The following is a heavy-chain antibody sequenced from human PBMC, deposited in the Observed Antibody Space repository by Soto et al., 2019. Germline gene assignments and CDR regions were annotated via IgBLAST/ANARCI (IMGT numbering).Heavy chain of an antibody. V-gene: IGHV4-30-4*01. CDR3: VRTAREGAVAPHWFDR. CDR1: GASIRSTDYY. Sequence: SETLSLTCSVSGASIRSTDYYWSWIRQAPGKGLEWIGYVYYTGSTYYNPSLMSRLTISVDTSKNQFSLKLTSVTAAETAVYYCVRTAREGAVAPHWFDRWGQGTQVTVSS. D-gene: IGHD2-21*02. CDR2: VYYTGST. J-gene: IGHJ5*02.